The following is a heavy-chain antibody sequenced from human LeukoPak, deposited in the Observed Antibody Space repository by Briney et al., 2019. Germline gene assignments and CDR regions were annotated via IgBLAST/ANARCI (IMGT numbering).Heavy chain of an antibody. D-gene: IGHD2-8*01. Sequence: RLGGSLRLSCEGSRFTFDDYGMSWVRQPPGKGLEWVSGINRNGGSTDYADSVKGRFTISRDNAKNSHFLQMSSLRVDDTALYYCARGFRNGPFDCWGQGTLVTVSS. CDR1: RFTFDDYG. CDR2: INRNGGST. V-gene: IGHV3-20*04. CDR3: ARGFRNGPFDC. J-gene: IGHJ4*02.